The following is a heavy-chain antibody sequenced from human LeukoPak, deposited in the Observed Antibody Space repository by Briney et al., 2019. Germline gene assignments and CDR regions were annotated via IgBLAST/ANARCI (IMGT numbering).Heavy chain of an antibody. CDR3: ARAGFWSGYNWFDP. J-gene: IGHJ5*02. Sequence: PSETLSLTCAVYGGSFSGYYWSWIRQPPGKGLEWIGEINHSGSTNYNPSLKSRVTISVDTSKNQFSLKLSSVTAADTAVYYCARAGFWSGYNWFDPWGQGTLVTVSS. V-gene: IGHV4-34*01. CDR1: GGSFSGYY. CDR2: INHSGST. D-gene: IGHD3-3*01.